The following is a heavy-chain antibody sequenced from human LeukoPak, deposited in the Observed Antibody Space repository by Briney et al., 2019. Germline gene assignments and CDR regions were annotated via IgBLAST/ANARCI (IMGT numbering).Heavy chain of an antibody. D-gene: IGHD1-26*01. CDR2: IRYDGSNK. V-gene: IGHV3-30*02. CDR1: GFNFDDYG. Sequence: GGSLRLSCAASGFNFDDYGMSWVRQAPGKGLEWVAFIRYDGSNKYYADSVKGRFTISRDNSKNTLYLQMNSLRAEDTAVYYCAKDQGGGAFDYWGQGTLVIVSS. J-gene: IGHJ4*02. CDR3: AKDQGGGAFDY.